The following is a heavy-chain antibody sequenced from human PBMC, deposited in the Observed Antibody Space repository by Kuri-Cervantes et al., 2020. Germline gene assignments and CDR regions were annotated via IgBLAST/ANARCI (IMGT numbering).Heavy chain of an antibody. CDR2: INHGGST. V-gene: IGHV4-34*01. CDR1: GGSFSGYY. D-gene: IGHD6-13*01. CDR3: ARRGIAAAAPFDY. J-gene: IGHJ4*02. Sequence: SETLSLTCAVYGGSFSGYYWSWIRQPPGKGLEWIGEINHGGSTNYNPSLKSRVTISVDTSKNQFSLKLSSVTAADTAVYYCARRGIAAAAPFDYWGQGTLVTVSS.